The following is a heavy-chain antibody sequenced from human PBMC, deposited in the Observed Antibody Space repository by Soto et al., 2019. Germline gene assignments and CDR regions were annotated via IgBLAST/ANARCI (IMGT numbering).Heavy chain of an antibody. CDR2: IVGTGDSS. CDR1: GFNFSTYA. J-gene: IGHJ4*02. Sequence: PGGSLRLSCAVSGFNFSTYAMSWVRQAPGKGLEWVSSIVGTGDSSYYADSVKGRFTTSRDNSKNTLYVEMNNLGAEDTAVYYCAKERATTTAFDYWGQGALVTVSS. V-gene: IGHV3-23*01. CDR3: AKERATTTAFDY. D-gene: IGHD4-17*01.